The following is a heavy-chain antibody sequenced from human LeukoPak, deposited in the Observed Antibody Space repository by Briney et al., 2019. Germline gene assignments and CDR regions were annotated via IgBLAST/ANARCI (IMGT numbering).Heavy chain of an antibody. J-gene: IGHJ6*02. V-gene: IGHV3-23*01. Sequence: PGGSLRLSCAASGFTFSDHYMSWIRQAPGKGLEWVSAISGSGGSTYYADSVKGRFTISRDNSKNTLYLQMNSLRAEDTAVYYCAKDTVVVPAAMSYYYYGMDVWGQGTTVTVSS. CDR2: ISGSGGST. CDR3: AKDTVVVPAAMSYYYYGMDV. D-gene: IGHD2-2*01. CDR1: GFTFSDHY.